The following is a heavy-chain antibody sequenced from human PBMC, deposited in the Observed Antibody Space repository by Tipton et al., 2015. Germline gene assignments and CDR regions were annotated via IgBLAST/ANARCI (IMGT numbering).Heavy chain of an antibody. J-gene: IGHJ6*02. CDR1: GGSISSYY. CDR2: IYYSGST. Sequence: TLSLTCTVSGGSISSYYWSWIRQPPGKGLEWIGYIYYSGSTNYNPSLKSRVTISVDTSKNQFSLKLSSVTAADTAVYYCAREDSSGYPYYYYGMDVWGQGTTVTVSS. CDR3: AREDSSGYPYYYYGMDV. D-gene: IGHD3-22*01. V-gene: IGHV4-59*01.